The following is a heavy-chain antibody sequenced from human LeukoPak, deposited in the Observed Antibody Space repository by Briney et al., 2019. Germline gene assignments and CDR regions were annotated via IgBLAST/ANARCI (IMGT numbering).Heavy chain of an antibody. J-gene: IGHJ4*02. CDR1: GFTFNSFP. Sequence: GGSLRLSCAASGFTFNSFPMHWVRQAPGKGLEWVGLISFDGSDKSYADSVEGRFTISRDNSKNTLYLQMNSLSAEDTAVYYCARVLGFGSPPAYWGQETLVSVSS. D-gene: IGHD3-10*01. CDR2: ISFDGSDK. V-gene: IGHV3-30*04. CDR3: ARVLGFGSPPAY.